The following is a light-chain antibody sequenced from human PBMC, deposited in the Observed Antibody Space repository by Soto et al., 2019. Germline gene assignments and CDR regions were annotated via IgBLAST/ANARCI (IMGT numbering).Light chain of an antibody. Sequence: EIVLTQSPGTLSLSPGERATLSCRASQSFISSYLAWYQQKPGQAPRLLIYGASSRATGIPDRFSGSGSGTDFTLTISRLEPEDFAVYYCQQYGSSPTWTFGQGTKVDI. CDR3: QQYGSSPTWT. CDR1: QSFISSY. V-gene: IGKV3-20*01. CDR2: GAS. J-gene: IGKJ1*01.